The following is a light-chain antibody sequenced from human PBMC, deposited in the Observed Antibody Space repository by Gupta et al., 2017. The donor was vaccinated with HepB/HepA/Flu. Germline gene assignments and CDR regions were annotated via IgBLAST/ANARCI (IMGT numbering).Light chain of an antibody. J-gene: IGLJ2*01. V-gene: IGLV1-44*01. CDR3: AAWDDSLNGMV. Sequence: QSVLNQTPSASGTPGQRVTISCPGSNSNIGRNSVNWYQQFPGTAPKLLVYSNNRRPSGVSDRFSGSKSGTSASLAISGLQSDHEADYYCAAWDDSLNGMVFGGGTKLTVL. CDR1: NSNIGRNS. CDR2: SNN.